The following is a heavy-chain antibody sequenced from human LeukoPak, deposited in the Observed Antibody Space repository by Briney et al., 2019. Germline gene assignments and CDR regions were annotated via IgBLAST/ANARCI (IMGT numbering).Heavy chain of an antibody. CDR1: GFTFSNYA. Sequence: GGSLRLSCAASGFTFSNYAMSWVRQAPGKGLEWVSGISGGGGSTYYADSVKGRLTISRDNSKNTLYLQMNSLRAEDTAVYYCAKVDADYDSSGYYVYWGQGTLVTVSS. J-gene: IGHJ4*02. CDR3: AKVDADYDSSGYYVY. V-gene: IGHV3-23*01. CDR2: ISGGGGST. D-gene: IGHD3-22*01.